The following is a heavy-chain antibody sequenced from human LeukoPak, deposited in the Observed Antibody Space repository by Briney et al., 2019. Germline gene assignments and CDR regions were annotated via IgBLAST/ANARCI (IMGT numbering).Heavy chain of an antibody. J-gene: IGHJ4*02. CDR1: GGSISSGSYY. CDR3: ARDLAVQPSC. CDR2: IYTSGST. Sequence: SQTLSLTCTVSGGSISSGSYYWSWIRQPAGKGLEWIGRIYTSGSTNYNPSLKSRVTISVDTSKNQFSLKLNSVTAADTAVYYCARDLAVQPSCWGQGTLVTVSS. D-gene: IGHD3-10*02. V-gene: IGHV4-61*02.